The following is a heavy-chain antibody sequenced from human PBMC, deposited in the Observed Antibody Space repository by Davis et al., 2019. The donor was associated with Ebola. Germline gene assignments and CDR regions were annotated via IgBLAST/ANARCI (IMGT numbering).Heavy chain of an antibody. CDR3: AREVVRASYYYYGMDV. D-gene: IGHD3-22*01. CDR2: ISSSSSYI. CDR1: GFTFSSYS. Sequence: GESLKISCAASGFTFSSYSMNWVRQAPGKGLEWVSSISSSSSYIYYADSVKGRFTISRDNAKNSLYLQMNSLRAEDTAVYYCAREVVRASYYYYGMDVWGQGTTVTVSS. J-gene: IGHJ6*02. V-gene: IGHV3-21*01.